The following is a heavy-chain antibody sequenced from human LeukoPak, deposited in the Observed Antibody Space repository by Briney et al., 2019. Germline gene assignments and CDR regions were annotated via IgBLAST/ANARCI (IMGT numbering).Heavy chain of an antibody. Sequence: GGSLRLSCAASGFTFDDYAMHWVRQAPGKGLQWVSLISGDGGSTYYADSVKGRFTISRDNSKNTLYLQMNSLRAEATAVYYCAKDEGALVVVPAAMDFDYWGQGTLVTVSS. CDR3: AKDEGALVVVPAAMDFDY. J-gene: IGHJ4*02. CDR1: GFTFDDYA. D-gene: IGHD2-2*01. CDR2: ISGDGGST. V-gene: IGHV3-43*02.